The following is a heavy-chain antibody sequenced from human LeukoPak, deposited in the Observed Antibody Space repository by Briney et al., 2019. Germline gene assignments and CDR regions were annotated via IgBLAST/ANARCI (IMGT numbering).Heavy chain of an antibody. D-gene: IGHD3-22*01. J-gene: IGHJ1*01. CDR3: ARDRLLYYYDSGPTGHFQH. CDR2: ISGSGGNT. V-gene: IGHV3-23*01. CDR1: GFTFSNYA. Sequence: PGGSLRLSCAASGFTFSNYAMSWVRQAPGKGLEWISEISGSGGNTYYADSVKGRFTVSRDNAKNSLYLQMSSLRADDTAVYYCARDRLLYYYDSGPTGHFQHWGQGTLVTV.